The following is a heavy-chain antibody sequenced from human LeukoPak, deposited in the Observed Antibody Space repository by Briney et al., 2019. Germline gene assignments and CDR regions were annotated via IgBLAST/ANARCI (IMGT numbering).Heavy chain of an antibody. J-gene: IGHJ4*02. V-gene: IGHV3-9*01. Sequence: GRSLRLSCAASGFTFDDYAMHWVRQAPGKGLEWVSGISWNSGSIGYADSVKGRFTISRDNAKNSLYLQMNSLRAEDTALYYCARGPYYDYVWGSPHFDYWGRGTLVTVSS. CDR2: ISWNSGSI. D-gene: IGHD3-16*01. CDR3: ARGPYYDYVWGSPHFDY. CDR1: GFTFDDYA.